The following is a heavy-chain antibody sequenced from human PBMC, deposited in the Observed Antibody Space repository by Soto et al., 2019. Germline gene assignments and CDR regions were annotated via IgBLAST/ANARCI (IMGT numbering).Heavy chain of an antibody. Sequence: GASVKVSCKASGYTFTGYYMHWVRQAPGQGLEWMGWINPNSGGTNYAQKFQGRVTMTRDTSISTAYMELSRLRSDDTAVYYCARERYLNYYDSGRQHWFDPWGQGTLVTVSS. CDR3: ARERYLNYYDSGRQHWFDP. J-gene: IGHJ5*02. V-gene: IGHV1-2*02. D-gene: IGHD3-22*01. CDR1: GYTFTGYY. CDR2: INPNSGGT.